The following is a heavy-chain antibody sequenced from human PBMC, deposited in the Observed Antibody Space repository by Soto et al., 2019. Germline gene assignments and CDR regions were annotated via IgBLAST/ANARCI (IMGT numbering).Heavy chain of an antibody. CDR2: ISGDGTTI. J-gene: IGHJ4*02. V-gene: IGHV3-11*01. CDR1: GFTFSDYY. CDR3: ANDPYYYASEN. Sequence: GSLRLSCAASGFTFSDYYMTWIRQPPGKGLEWVSYISGDGTTIHYAESVKGRFTVSRDNARNSLYLQMNSLRAEDTAFYYCANDPYYYASENWGQGTLVTVSS. D-gene: IGHD3-10*01.